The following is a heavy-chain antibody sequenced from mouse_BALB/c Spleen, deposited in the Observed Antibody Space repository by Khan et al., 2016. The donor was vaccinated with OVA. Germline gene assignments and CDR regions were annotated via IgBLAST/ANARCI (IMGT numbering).Heavy chain of an antibody. V-gene: IGHV1-20*02. CDR3: ARIYRSDFDY. CDR2: INPHIGET. CDR1: GYSFTGYF. D-gene: IGHD1-1*01. J-gene: IGHJ2*01. Sequence: EVQLQQSGPELVRPGASVKISCKASGYSFTGYFMNWVMQSHGKSLEWIGRINPHIGETFYNQWFKDKATLTVDESSSQAHMELRSLASEDSAVYYCARIYRSDFDYWGQGTTLTVSS.